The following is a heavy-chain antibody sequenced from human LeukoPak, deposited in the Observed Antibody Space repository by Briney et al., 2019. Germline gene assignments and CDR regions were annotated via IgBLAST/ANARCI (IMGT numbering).Heavy chain of an antibody. V-gene: IGHV3-23*01. Sequence: GGSLRLSCAASGFSFSSYAMSWVRQAPGKGLEWVSAITGSGGSTYYADSVKGRFTISRDNSKNTLYLQRNSLRAEDTAVYYCAKDRSDDVLLWFGELSAFDYWGQGTLVTVSS. CDR3: AKDRSDDVLLWFGELSAFDY. CDR1: GFSFSSYA. J-gene: IGHJ4*02. CDR2: ITGSGGST. D-gene: IGHD3-10*01.